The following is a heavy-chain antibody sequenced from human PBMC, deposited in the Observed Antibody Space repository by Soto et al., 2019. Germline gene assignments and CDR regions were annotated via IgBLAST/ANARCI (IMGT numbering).Heavy chain of an antibody. D-gene: IGHD3-9*01. Sequence: GGSLRLSCAASGFTFNSYSMNWVRQAPGKGLEWVSSISSKSTYIYYGDSVKGRFTTSRDNAKNSLSLQMNSLRAEDTAVYYCARDHSNYDILTDYYYYYMDVWGKGTTVTVSS. CDR2: ISSKSTYI. J-gene: IGHJ6*03. V-gene: IGHV3-21*01. CDR3: ARDHSNYDILTDYYYYYMDV. CDR1: GFTFNSYS.